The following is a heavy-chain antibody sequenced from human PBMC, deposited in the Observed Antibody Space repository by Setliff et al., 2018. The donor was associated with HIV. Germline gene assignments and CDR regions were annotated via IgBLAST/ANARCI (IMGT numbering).Heavy chain of an antibody. Sequence: ASVKVSCKASGYSLTKYALHWVRQAPGQRLEWMGWMNPNSTNTGYAQRFQGRVILTGDTPISTAYMELISLTSEDTAVYYCARGRHSTTAGATKVGYWGRGTLVTVSS. CDR1: GYSLTKYA. D-gene: IGHD1-26*01. CDR3: ARGRHSTTAGATKVGY. J-gene: IGHJ4*02. CDR2: MNPNSTNT. V-gene: IGHV1-8*01.